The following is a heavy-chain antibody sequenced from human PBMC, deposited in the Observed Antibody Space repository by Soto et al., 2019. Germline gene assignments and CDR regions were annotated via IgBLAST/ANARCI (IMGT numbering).Heavy chain of an antibody. D-gene: IGHD6-19*01. J-gene: IGHJ4*02. V-gene: IGHV3-30*18. CDR2: ISYDGSNK. CDR1: GFTFSSYG. Sequence: QVQLVESGGGVVQPGRSLRLSCAASGFTFSSYGMHWVRQAPGKGLEWVAVISYDGSNKYYADSVKGRFTISRDNSKNTLYLQMNSLRAEDTAVYYCAKEERDSSGWHYFDYCGQGTLVTVSS. CDR3: AKEERDSSGWHYFDY.